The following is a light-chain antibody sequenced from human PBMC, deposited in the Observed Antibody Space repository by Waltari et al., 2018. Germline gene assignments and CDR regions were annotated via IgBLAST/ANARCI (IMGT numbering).Light chain of an antibody. CDR1: SLRYFS. V-gene: IGLV3-19*01. Sequence: SSELTQDPAVSVALGQTVSITCQGDSLRYFSATWYQHQPGRAPILVIFSKTRRPSESPDRFSGSGSGDTASLTITGAQAEDEADYYCNSRNSSHSHLVFGGGTKLTV. CDR2: SKT. CDR3: NSRNSSHSHLV. J-gene: IGLJ3*02.